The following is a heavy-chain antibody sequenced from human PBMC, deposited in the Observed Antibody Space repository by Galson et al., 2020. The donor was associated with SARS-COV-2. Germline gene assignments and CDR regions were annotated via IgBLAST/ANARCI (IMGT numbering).Heavy chain of an antibody. Sequence: SKTLSLTCTVSGRSISSGSYYWSWIRQPAGKGLEWIGRIYTSGSTNYNPSRQSRVTISIDTSKNQFSLELTSVTAADAAVYFCAYGVVAGTGYWGQGILVTVSS. V-gene: IGHV4-61*02. D-gene: IGHD6-19*01. CDR3: AYGVVAGTGY. J-gene: IGHJ4*02. CDR2: IYTSGST. CDR1: GRSISSGSYY.